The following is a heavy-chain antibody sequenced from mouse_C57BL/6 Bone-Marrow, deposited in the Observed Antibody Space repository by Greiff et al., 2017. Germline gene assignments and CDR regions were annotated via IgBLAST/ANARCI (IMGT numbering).Heavy chain of an antibody. Sequence: EVKLMESGEGLVKPGGSLKLSCAASGFTFSSYAMSWVRQTPEKRLEWVAYISSGGDYIYYADTVKGRFTISRDNARNTLYLQMSSLKSEDTAMYYCTSVYDYPFDYWGQGTTLTVSS. CDR3: TSVYDYPFDY. D-gene: IGHD2-4*01. CDR2: ISSGGDYI. J-gene: IGHJ2*01. V-gene: IGHV5-9-1*02. CDR1: GFTFSSYA.